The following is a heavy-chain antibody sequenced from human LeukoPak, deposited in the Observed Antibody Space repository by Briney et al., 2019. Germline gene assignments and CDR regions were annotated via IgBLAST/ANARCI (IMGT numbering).Heavy chain of an antibody. V-gene: IGHV1-24*01. D-gene: IGHD1-1*01. CDR3: ATQGRKTEHRSYYYYYYMDV. CDR2: FDPEDGET. J-gene: IGHJ6*03. CDR1: GYTLTELS. Sequence: ASVKVSCKVSGYTLTELSMHWVRQAPGKGLEWMGGFDPEDGETIYAQKFQGRVTMTEDTSTDTAYMELSSLRSEDTAVYYCATQGRKTEHRSYYYYYYMDVWGKGTTVTVSS.